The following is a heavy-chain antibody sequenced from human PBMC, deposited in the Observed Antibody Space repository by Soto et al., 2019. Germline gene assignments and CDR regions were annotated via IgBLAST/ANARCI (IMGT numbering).Heavy chain of an antibody. J-gene: IGHJ6*02. Sequence: PGASVKFSCKASGYTFTNYYIYCVRQAPGQGLEWMGIINSGGGSTSYAQKFQGRVTMTRDTSTSTVYMELSSLRSEDTAVYYCARDLAGLTTVLYFYGMDVWGQGTTVTVSS. V-gene: IGHV1-46*01. D-gene: IGHD4-4*01. CDR2: INSGGGST. CDR3: ARDLAGLTTVLYFYGMDV. CDR1: GYTFTNYY.